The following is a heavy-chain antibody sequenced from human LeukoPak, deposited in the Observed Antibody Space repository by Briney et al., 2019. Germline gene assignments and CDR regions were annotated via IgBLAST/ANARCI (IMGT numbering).Heavy chain of an antibody. V-gene: IGHV4-59*12. CDR3: ARTSIAARRANAFDI. Sequence: PSETLSLTCSVSGDSMSSYYWSWIRQPPGKGLEWIGYIYHSGSTYYNPSLKSRVTISVDRSKNQFSLKLSSVTAADTAVYYCARTSIAARRANAFDIWGQGTMVTVSS. D-gene: IGHD6-6*01. CDR1: GDSMSSYY. CDR2: IYHSGST. J-gene: IGHJ3*02.